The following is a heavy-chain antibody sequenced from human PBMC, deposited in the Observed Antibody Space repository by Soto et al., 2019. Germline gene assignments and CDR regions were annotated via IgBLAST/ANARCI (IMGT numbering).Heavy chain of an antibody. CDR1: GFTFSSYG. D-gene: IGHD2-15*01. V-gene: IGHV3-7*01. CDR3: ARDGSQYLVVVVAAIDY. Sequence: VQLVESGGGVVQPGRSLRLSCAASGFTFSSYGMHWVRQAPGKGLEWVANIKQDGSEKYYVDSVKGRFTISRDNAKNSLYLQMNSLRAEDTAVYYCARDGSQYLVVVVAAIDYWGQGTLVTVSS. J-gene: IGHJ4*02. CDR2: IKQDGSEK.